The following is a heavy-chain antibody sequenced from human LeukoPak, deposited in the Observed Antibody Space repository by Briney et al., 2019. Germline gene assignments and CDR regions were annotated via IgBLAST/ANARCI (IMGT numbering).Heavy chain of an antibody. J-gene: IGHJ6*02. CDR3: VKGQGRIAGTYYGMDV. V-gene: IGHV3-64D*06. D-gene: IGHD6-13*01. Sequence: GGSLRLSCAASGFTFSSYAMNWVRQAPGKGLEYVSAISSNGGSTYYADSVKGRFTISRDNSKNTLYLQMSSLRAEDTAVYYCVKGQGRIAGTYYGMDVWGQGTTVTVSS. CDR2: ISSNGGST. CDR1: GFTFSSYA.